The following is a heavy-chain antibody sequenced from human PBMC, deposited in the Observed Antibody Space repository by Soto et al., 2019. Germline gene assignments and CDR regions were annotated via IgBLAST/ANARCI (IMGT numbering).Heavy chain of an antibody. CDR2: IYPGDSDT. J-gene: IGHJ4*02. V-gene: IGHV5-51*01. D-gene: IGHD1-26*01. Sequence: GESLKISCKGSGYSFTSYWIGWVRQITGKGLEWMGIIYPGDSDTRYSPSFQGQVTISADKSISTAYLQWSSLKASDTAMYYCASAHSGSYYPIDYWGQGTLVTVSS. CDR1: GYSFTSYW. CDR3: ASAHSGSYYPIDY.